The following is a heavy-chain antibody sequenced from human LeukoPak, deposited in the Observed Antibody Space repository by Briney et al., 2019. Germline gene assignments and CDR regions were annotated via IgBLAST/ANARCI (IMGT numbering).Heavy chain of an antibody. J-gene: IGHJ5*02. CDR2: IYYSGST. CDR3: ARATIGLAGFDP. CDR1: GGSISSGDYY. D-gene: IGHD6-19*01. V-gene: IGHV4-30-4*01. Sequence: SEALSLTCTVSGGSISSGDYYWSWIRQPPGKGLEWIGYIYYSGSTYYNPSLKSRVTISVDTSKNQFSLKLSSVTAADTAVYYCARATIGLAGFDPWGQGTLVTVSS.